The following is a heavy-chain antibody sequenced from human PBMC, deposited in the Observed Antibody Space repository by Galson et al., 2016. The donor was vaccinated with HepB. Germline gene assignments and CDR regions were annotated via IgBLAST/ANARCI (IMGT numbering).Heavy chain of an antibody. Sequence: SLRLSCAVSGFSVSSSYMTWVRQAPGKGLEWVSFIYAGGSTYYGDSVKGRFTISRDNSKNTLYLQLNRLRVEDTAVYYCVRDSAAARGFFDHWGQGSLVTVSS. CDR2: IYAGGST. J-gene: IGHJ4*02. V-gene: IGHV3-53*01. CDR3: VRDSAAARGFFDH. CDR1: GFSVSSSY. D-gene: IGHD6-6*01.